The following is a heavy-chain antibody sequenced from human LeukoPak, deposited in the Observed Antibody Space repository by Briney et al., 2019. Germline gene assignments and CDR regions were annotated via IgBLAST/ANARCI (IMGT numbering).Heavy chain of an antibody. CDR1: GGSFSDFY. J-gene: IGHJ4*02. CDR3: AREAAVAKRGDYFDY. CDR2: INHSGST. V-gene: IGHV4-34*01. D-gene: IGHD6-19*01. Sequence: SETLSLTCAVYGGSFSDFYWSWIRQPPGKGLEWIGEINHSGSTSYNPSLKSRVTISVDTSKNQFSLKLSPVAAADTAVYYCAREAAVAKRGDYFDYWGQGTLVTVSS.